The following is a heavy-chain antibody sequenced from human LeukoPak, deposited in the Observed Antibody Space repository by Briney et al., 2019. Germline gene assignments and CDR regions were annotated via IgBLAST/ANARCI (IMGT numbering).Heavy chain of an antibody. J-gene: IGHJ4*02. CDR1: GYTFTSYD. CDR3: ARVWELSYDY. CDR2: MNPNSGNT. V-gene: IGHV1-8*03. D-gene: IGHD3-16*02. Sequence: ASVKVSCKASGYTFTSYDINWVRQATGQGLEWMGWMNPNSGNTGYAQKFQGGVTITRNTSISTAYMELSSLRAEDTAVYYCARVWELSYDYWGQGTLVTVSS.